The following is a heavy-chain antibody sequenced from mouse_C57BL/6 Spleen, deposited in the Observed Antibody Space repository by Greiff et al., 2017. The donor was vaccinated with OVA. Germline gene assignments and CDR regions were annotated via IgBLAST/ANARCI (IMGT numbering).Heavy chain of an antibody. V-gene: IGHV5-4*03. D-gene: IGHD2-5*01. Sequence: EVKLMESGGGLVKPGGSLKLSCAASGFTFSSYAMSWVRQTPEKRLEWVATISDGGSYTYYPDNVKGRFTISRDNAKNNLYLQMSHLKSEDTAMYYCARTGYSNYLFAYWGQGTLVTVSA. J-gene: IGHJ3*01. CDR2: ISDGGSYT. CDR1: GFTFSSYA. CDR3: ARTGYSNYLFAY.